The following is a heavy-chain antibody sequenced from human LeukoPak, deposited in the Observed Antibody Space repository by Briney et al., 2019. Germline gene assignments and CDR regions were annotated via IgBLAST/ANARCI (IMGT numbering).Heavy chain of an antibody. V-gene: IGHV4-34*01. J-gene: IGHJ4*02. CDR2: INHSGST. CDR1: GGSFSGYY. CDR3: ARSDIATAGAPFDY. Sequence: PSETLSLTCAVYGGSFSGYYWSWIRQPPGKGLEWIGEINHSGSTNYNPSLKNRVTISVDTSKNQFSLKLSSVTAADTAVYYCARSDIATAGAPFDYWGQGTLVTVSS. D-gene: IGHD6-13*01.